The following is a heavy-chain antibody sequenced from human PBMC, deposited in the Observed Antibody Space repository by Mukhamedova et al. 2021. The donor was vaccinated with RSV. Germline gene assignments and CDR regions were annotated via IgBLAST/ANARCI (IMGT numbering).Heavy chain of an antibody. D-gene: IGHD6-6*01. CDR3: ARHIPLEYSSSSAPEVNYYYYMDV. Sequence: YSGSTYYNPSLKSRVTISVDTSKNQFSLKLSSVTAADTAVYYCARHIPLEYSSSSAPEVNYYYYMDVWGKGTTVTVSS. V-gene: IGHV4-39*01. J-gene: IGHJ6*03. CDR2: YSGST.